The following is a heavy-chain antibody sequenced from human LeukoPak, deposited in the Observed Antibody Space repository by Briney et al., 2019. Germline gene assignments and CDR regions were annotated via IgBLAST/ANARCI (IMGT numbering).Heavy chain of an antibody. J-gene: IGHJ5*02. CDR2: INHSGST. CDR3: ARVHCSSTSCYSPFDP. CDR1: GGSFSGYY. D-gene: IGHD2-2*01. Sequence: SETLSLTCAVYGGSFSGYYWSWIRQPPGKGLEWIGEINHSGSTNYNPSLKSRVTISVDTSKNQFSLKLSSVTAADTAVYYCARVHCSSTSCYSPFDPWGQGTLVTVSS. V-gene: IGHV4-34*01.